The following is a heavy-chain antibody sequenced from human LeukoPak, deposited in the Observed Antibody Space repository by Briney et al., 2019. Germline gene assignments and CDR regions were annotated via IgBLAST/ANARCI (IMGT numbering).Heavy chain of an antibody. D-gene: IGHD3-3*01. CDR2: IIPIFVTA. CDR1: GGTSSSYA. V-gene: IGHV1-69*13. CDR3: VRRGDFWSQFDP. Sequence: SVTVSCKASGGTSSSYAISWVRQAPGQGLEWMGGIIPIFVTANYAQKFQGRVTITADESQSTAYMELSSLRSDDPAAYYGVRRGDFWSQFDPWGQGTMVTVSS. J-gene: IGHJ5*02.